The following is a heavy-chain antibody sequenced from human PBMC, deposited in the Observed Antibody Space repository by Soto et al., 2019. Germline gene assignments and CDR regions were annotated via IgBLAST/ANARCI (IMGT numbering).Heavy chain of an antibody. CDR2: INPSGGST. J-gene: IGHJ4*02. D-gene: IGHD1-1*01. CDR3: ARGSTLALEY. V-gene: IGHV1-46*01. CDR1: GYTFTDYY. Sequence: QVQLLQSGAEVKKPGASVKVSCKASGYTFTDYYIHWVRQAPGQGIGWMGLINPSGGSTTYGQKFQGRVTMTRDTSTSTVYMDLSTLRSEDTAVYYCARGSTLALEYWGQGTLVTVSS.